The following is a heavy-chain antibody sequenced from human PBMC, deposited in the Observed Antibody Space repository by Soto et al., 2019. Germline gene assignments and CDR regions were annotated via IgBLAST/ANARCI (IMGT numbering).Heavy chain of an antibody. CDR1: GFTFSSHW. J-gene: IGHJ5*02. CDR2: INQDGSDQ. V-gene: IGHV3-7*01. CDR3: ATSMRHTLNP. Sequence: EVQVVESGGDLVQPGGSLRLSCAASGFTFSSHWMTWVRQVPGKGLEWVASINQDGSDQYYVDSVKGRFTISRDNAKNSLCLHMNSLRVEDTAVYYCATSMRHTLNPWGQGTLVTVSS. D-gene: IGHD2-8*01.